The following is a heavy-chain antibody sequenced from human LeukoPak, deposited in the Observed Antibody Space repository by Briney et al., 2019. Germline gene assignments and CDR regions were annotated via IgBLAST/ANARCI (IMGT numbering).Heavy chain of an antibody. J-gene: IGHJ5*02. CDR3: ARRHTTNWYNWFDP. V-gene: IGHV3-21*04. Sequence: GGSLRLSCAASGFTFSSYSMNWVRQAPGKGLEWVSSISSSSSYIYYADSVKGRFTISRDNAKNSLYLHMSSLRDEDTAFYYCARRHTTNWYNWFDPWGQGTLVIVSS. CDR1: GFTFSSYS. CDR2: ISSSSSYI. D-gene: IGHD1-1*01.